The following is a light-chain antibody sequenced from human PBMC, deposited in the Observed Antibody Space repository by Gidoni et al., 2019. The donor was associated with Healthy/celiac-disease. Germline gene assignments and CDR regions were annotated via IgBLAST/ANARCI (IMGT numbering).Light chain of an antibody. J-gene: IGLJ2*01. V-gene: IGLV1-40*01. CDR1: SSNIGAGYD. Sequence: QSVLTPPPSVSGAPGQRVTISCTGSSSNIGAGYDVHWYQQLPGTAPKLLTYGNSNRPSGVPDRFSGSKSGTSASLAITGLQAEDEADYYCQSYDSSLSGSTVFGGGTKLTVL. CDR3: QSYDSSLSGSTV. CDR2: GNS.